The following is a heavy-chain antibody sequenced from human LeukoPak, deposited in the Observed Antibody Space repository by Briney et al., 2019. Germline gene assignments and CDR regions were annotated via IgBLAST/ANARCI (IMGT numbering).Heavy chain of an antibody. CDR2: IYYSGST. CDR3: ARHRHGGYYYDSGGYYYDDVFDI. V-gene: IGHV4-39*01. D-gene: IGHD3-22*01. CDR1: GGSISSSSYY. J-gene: IGHJ3*02. Sequence: SETLSLTCTVSGGSISSSSYYWGWIRQPPGKGLEWIGSIYYSGSTYYNPSLKSRVTISVDTSKNQFSLKLSSVTAADTAVYYWARHRHGGYYYDSGGYYYDDVFDIGAKGKMVTVSS.